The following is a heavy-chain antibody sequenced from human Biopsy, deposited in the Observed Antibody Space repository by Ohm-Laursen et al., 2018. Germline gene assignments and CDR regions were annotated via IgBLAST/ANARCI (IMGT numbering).Heavy chain of an antibody. Sequence: SETPSLTCSVSGDSINNYYWSWIRQPAGKGLEWIGRIYTSGSPNYNLSLESRVTMSVDTSKNQFSLILSSMTAADTAVYYCAREPRIAAVAYFDPWGQGTLVTVSS. J-gene: IGHJ5*02. CDR2: IYTSGSP. D-gene: IGHD6-13*01. V-gene: IGHV4-4*07. CDR3: AREPRIAAVAYFDP. CDR1: GDSINNYY.